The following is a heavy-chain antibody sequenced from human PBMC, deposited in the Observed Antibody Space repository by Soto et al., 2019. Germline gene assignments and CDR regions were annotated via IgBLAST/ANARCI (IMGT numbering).Heavy chain of an antibody. CDR3: AKDIPFKNNGPTASPVIDY. Sequence: GGSLRLSCAASGFTFRNYGMHWVRQAPGKGLEWVAFISFDGLNEYYADSVKGRFTLSRDNSENTLYLQMNSLRVEDTAVYYCAKDIPFKNNGPTASPVIDYWGPGTLVTVSS. CDR2: ISFDGLNE. CDR1: GFTFRNYG. J-gene: IGHJ4*02. V-gene: IGHV3-30*18. D-gene: IGHD2-8*01.